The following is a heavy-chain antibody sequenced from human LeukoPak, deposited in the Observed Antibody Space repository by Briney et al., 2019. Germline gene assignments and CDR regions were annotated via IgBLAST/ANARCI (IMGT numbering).Heavy chain of an antibody. D-gene: IGHD4-17*01. CDR3: ARDPTAVTLGGYFDS. J-gene: IGHJ4*02. CDR1: GGSVSSASDF. Sequence: PSETLSLTCTVSGGSVSSASDFWGWIRQPPGKGLEWIGTIYYSGTTYYNASLKSRVSISLHTSKNQFSLKLSSVNAADTAVYYCARDPTAVTLGGYFDSWGQGTLVTVSS. V-gene: IGHV4-39*07. CDR2: IYYSGTT.